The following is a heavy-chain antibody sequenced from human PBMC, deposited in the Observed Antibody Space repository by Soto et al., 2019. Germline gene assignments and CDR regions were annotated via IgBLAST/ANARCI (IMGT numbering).Heavy chain of an antibody. J-gene: IGHJ3*02. D-gene: IGHD6-19*01. CDR3: ARDTLGYSSGWYGNDAFDI. CDR2: ISAYNGNT. Sequence: ASVKVSCKASGYTFTSYGISWVRQAPGQGLEWMGWISAYNGNTNYAQKLQGRVTMTTDTSTSTAYMELRSLRSDDTAVYYCARDTLGYSSGWYGNDAFDIWGQGTMVTRLL. CDR1: GYTFTSYG. V-gene: IGHV1-18*01.